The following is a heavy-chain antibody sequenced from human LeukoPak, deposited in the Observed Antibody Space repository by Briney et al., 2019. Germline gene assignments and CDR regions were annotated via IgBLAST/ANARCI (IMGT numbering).Heavy chain of an antibody. J-gene: IGHJ6*02. CDR3: GTLRWHIIELHYYYAMDV. CDR1: GYTLTKLY. D-gene: IGHD2-21*01. V-gene: IGHV1-24*01. CDR2: FDPEDGET. Sequence: ASVKVSCKVSGYTLTKLYIHWVRQAPGKGLGWMGGFDPEDGETIYAQQFQGRVTMTEDTSSDTAYMELKNLRSEDTAVYYCGTLRWHIIELHYYYAMDVWGQGTTVTVSS.